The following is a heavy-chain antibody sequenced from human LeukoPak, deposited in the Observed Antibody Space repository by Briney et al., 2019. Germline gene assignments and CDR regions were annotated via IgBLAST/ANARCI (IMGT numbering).Heavy chain of an antibody. J-gene: IGHJ5*01. CDR1: GYRFTSYW. CDR3: ARGDIVVLPAGGSYNWFDS. D-gene: IGHD2-2*01. V-gene: IGHV5-51*01. CDR2: IHPGDSNT. Sequence: GESLKISCKASGYRFTSYWIGWVRQMPGKGLELMGIIHPGDSNTRYSPSFQGQVTISADKTISTAYLQWSSLKASDTAMYYCARGDIVVLPAGGSYNWFDSWGQGTPVTVSP.